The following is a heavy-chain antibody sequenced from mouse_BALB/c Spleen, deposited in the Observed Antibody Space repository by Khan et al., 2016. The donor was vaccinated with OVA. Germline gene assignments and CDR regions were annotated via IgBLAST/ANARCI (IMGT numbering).Heavy chain of an antibody. CDR2: IAPGSGST. CDR3: ARENYYGSSCYAMYY. CDR1: GYTFTSYW. J-gene: IGHJ4*01. Sequence: DLVKPGASVKLSCKASGYTFTSYWINWIKQRPGQGLEWIGRIAPGSGSTDYNEMFKGKATLTVDTSSSTVYIQLSSLSSEDSAVYFCARENYYGSSCYAMYYWGQGTSVTVSS. V-gene: IGHV1S41*01. D-gene: IGHD1-1*01.